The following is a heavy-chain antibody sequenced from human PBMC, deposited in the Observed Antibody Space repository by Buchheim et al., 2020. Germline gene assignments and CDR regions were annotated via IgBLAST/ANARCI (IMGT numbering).Heavy chain of an antibody. V-gene: IGHV1-2*04. J-gene: IGHJ5*02. CDR3: ARGPRARGFGVSISDP. Sequence: QVQLVQSGAEVKKPGSSVKVSCKASGGTFSSYAISWVRQAPGQGLEWMGWINPNSGGTNYAQKFQGWVTMTRDTSISTAYMELSRLRSDDTAVYYCARGPRARGFGVSISDPWGQGTL. D-gene: IGHD3-10*01. CDR1: GGTFSSYA. CDR2: INPNSGGT.